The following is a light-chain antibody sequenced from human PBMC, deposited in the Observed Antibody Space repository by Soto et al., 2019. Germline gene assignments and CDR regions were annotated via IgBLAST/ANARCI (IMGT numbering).Light chain of an antibody. Sequence: QSALTQPASVSGSPGQSITISFTGTSSDVGTYNYVSWYQQHPGKAPKLMIYEVNQRPSGISNRFSGSKSGNTASLTVSGLQAEDEADYYCSTYTSSSTYVFGTGTKLTVL. CDR2: EVN. CDR3: STYTSSSTYV. J-gene: IGLJ1*01. V-gene: IGLV2-14*01. CDR1: SSDVGTYNY.